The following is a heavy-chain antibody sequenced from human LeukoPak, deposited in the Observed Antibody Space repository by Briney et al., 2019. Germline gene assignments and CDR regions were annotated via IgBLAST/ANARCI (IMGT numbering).Heavy chain of an antibody. Sequence: GGSLRLSCAASGFTFSSYGMHWVRQAPGKGLEWVAVISYDGRNKYYADSVKGRFTISRDNSKNTLYLQMNSLRAEDTAVYYCAKDLFHSGYDSSGYYPTTSRYYYYGMDVWGQGTTVTVSS. CDR3: AKDLFHSGYDSSGYYPTTSRYYYYGMDV. V-gene: IGHV3-30*18. CDR2: ISYDGRNK. D-gene: IGHD3-22*01. J-gene: IGHJ6*02. CDR1: GFTFSSYG.